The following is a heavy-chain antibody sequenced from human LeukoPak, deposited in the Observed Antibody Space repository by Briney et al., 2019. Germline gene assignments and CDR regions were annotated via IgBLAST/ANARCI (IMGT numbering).Heavy chain of an antibody. J-gene: IGHJ4*02. Sequence: GGSLRLSCSASGFTFSSYWMHWVRQAPGKGLVWVSRINSDGSSTTYADSVKGRFTISRDNAKNTVYLQMNGLRAEDTAVYYCARDRWGTAMVDYWGQGTLVTVSS. D-gene: IGHD5-18*01. CDR1: GFTFSSYW. CDR3: ARDRWGTAMVDY. V-gene: IGHV3-74*01. CDR2: INSDGSST.